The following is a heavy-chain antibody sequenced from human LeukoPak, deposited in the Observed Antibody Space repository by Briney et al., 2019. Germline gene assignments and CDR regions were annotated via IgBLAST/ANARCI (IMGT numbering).Heavy chain of an antibody. D-gene: IGHD3-22*01. CDR2: LYHSGTI. Sequence: SETLSLTCTVSGDSLRTTTYYWNWIRQPPGKGLEWIGGLYHSGTIYYNPSLKSRVTISADKSKNHFSLKLISVTAADTAVYYCARLRLDDYDSSATYYFDYWGQGTLVTVSS. CDR1: GDSLRTTTYY. V-gene: IGHV4-39*07. J-gene: IGHJ4*02. CDR3: ARLRLDDYDSSATYYFDY.